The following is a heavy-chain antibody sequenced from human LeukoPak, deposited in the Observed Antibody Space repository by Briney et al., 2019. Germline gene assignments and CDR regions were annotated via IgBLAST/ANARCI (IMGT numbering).Heavy chain of an antibody. D-gene: IGHD3-22*01. Sequence: SETLSLTCAVYGGSLSGYYWSWIRQPPGKGLEWIGEINHSGSTNYNPSLKSRVTISVDTSKNQFSLKLSSVTAADTAVYYCARGLHYYDSSGYYYWGQGTLVTVSS. J-gene: IGHJ4*02. CDR1: GGSLSGYY. CDR3: ARGLHYYDSSGYYY. CDR2: INHSGST. V-gene: IGHV4-34*01.